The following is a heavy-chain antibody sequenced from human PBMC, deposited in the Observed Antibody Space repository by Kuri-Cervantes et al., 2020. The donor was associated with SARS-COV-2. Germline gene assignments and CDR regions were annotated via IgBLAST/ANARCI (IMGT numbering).Heavy chain of an antibody. CDR3: ARSTTGFTAMVTDYFDY. D-gene: IGHD5-18*01. Sequence: SGPTLVKPTHTLTLTCTFSGFSRSTSGMRVSWIRQPPGKALEWLARIDWDDDKFYSTSLRTRLTISKDTSKNQVVLTMTSMDPVDTATYYCARSTTGFTAMVTDYFDYWGRGTLVTVSS. V-gene: IGHV2-70*04. J-gene: IGHJ4*01. CDR2: IDWDDDK. CDR1: GFSRSTSGMR.